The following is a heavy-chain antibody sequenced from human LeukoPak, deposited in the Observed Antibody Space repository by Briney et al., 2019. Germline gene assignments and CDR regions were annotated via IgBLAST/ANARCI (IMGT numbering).Heavy chain of an antibody. CDR3: ARRAIIQGTSALDF. D-gene: IGHD3-3*01. J-gene: IGHJ4*02. CDR2: IYPRDSTT. V-gene: IGHV5-51*01. Sequence: GESLKISCKSSGYTFTHDWIGWVRQMPGKGLEWMGIIYPRDSTTRYSPAFEGQVTISVDKSITTAYLQWSSLKASDTAMYYCARRAIIQGTSALDFWGQGTLVTVSS. CDR1: GYTFTHDW.